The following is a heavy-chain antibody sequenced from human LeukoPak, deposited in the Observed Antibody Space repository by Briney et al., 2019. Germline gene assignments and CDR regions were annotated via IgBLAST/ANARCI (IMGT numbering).Heavy chain of an antibody. V-gene: IGHV3-7*03. CDR2: IKQDGSEK. CDR1: GFTFSSYW. Sequence: GGSLRLSCAASGFTFSSYWMSWVRQAPGKGLEWVANIKQDGSEKYYVDSVKGRFTISRDNAKNSLYLQMNSLRAEDTAVYYCASESPWVVRGVWGFDYWGQGTLVTVSS. D-gene: IGHD3-10*01. J-gene: IGHJ4*02. CDR3: ASESPWVVRGVWGFDY.